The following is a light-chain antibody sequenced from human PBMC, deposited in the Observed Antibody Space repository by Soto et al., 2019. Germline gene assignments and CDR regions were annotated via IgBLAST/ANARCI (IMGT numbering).Light chain of an antibody. J-gene: IGKJ1*01. CDR1: QDINNC. CDR3: QQSYSTPWT. Sequence: DIQMTQTPSSLSASVGDRVTITCQASQDINNCLNWYQQKPGKAPKLLIYAASSLQSGVPSRFSGSGSGTDFTLTISSLQPEDFATYYCQQSYSTPWTFGQGTKVDIK. V-gene: IGKV1-39*01. CDR2: AAS.